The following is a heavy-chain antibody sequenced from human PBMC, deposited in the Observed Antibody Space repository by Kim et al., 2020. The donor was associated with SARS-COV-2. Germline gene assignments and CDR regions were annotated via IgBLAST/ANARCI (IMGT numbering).Heavy chain of an antibody. D-gene: IGHD3-22*01. CDR2: IYYSGST. V-gene: IGHV4-31*03. CDR1: GGSISSGGYY. CDR3: ARIRRITMIVVVIADAFDI. J-gene: IGHJ3*02. Sequence: SETLSLTCTVSGGSISSGGYYWSWIRQHPGKGLEWIGYIYYSGSTYYNPSLKSRVTISVDTSKNQFSLKLSSVTAADTAVYYCARIRRITMIVVVIADAFDIWGQGTMVTVSS.